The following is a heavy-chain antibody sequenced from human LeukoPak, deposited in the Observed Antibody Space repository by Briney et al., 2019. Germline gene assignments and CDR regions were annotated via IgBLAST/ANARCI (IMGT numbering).Heavy chain of an antibody. J-gene: IGHJ6*03. CDR2: MNPNSGNT. D-gene: IGHD3-22*01. CDR3: ARAPRDSSGYSFYYYYYMDV. CDR1: GYTFTSYG. V-gene: IGHV1-8*03. Sequence: ASVKVSCKASGYTFTSYGISWVRQAPGQGLEWMGWMNPNSGNTGYAQKFQGRVTITRNTSISTAYMELSSLKSEDTAVYYCARAPRDSSGYSFYYYYYMDVWGKGTTVTISS.